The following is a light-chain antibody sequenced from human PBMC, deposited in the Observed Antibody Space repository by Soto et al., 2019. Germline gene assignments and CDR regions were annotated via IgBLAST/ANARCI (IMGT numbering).Light chain of an antibody. CDR2: GAS. Sequence: EIVLTQSPGTLSLSPGERATLSCRASQSVSSNYLARYQQKPGQAPRLLIYGASSRATGIPDRFSGSGSATDFTLTISRLEPEDFAVYYCQQYGTSPPLTFGGGTKVEIK. J-gene: IGKJ4*01. V-gene: IGKV3-20*01. CDR3: QQYGTSPPLT. CDR1: QSVSSNY.